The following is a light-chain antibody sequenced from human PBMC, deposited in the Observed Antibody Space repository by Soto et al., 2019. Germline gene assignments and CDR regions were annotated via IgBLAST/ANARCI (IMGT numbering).Light chain of an antibody. V-gene: IGKV3-20*01. Sequence: EIVLTQSPGTLSLSPGERATLSFRASQSVDSTFLAWYQQKPGQAPSLLIYDASIRATGIPDRFSSSGSGTDFTLTISRLEPEDFAVYYCQHYGNSPQAFGQGTKVDIK. CDR1: QSVDSTF. J-gene: IGKJ1*01. CDR2: DAS. CDR3: QHYGNSPQA.